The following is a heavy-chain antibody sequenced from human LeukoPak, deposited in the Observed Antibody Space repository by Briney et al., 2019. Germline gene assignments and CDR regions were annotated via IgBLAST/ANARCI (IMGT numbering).Heavy chain of an antibody. CDR1: GDSFTGNNW. J-gene: IGHJ4*02. Sequence: SDTLSLTCAVSGDSFTGNNWWTWVRQPPGKELEWIGELSHSGCTNYNSSLKSQVTISVDKSKNQSSLNLNSVTAADTAVYYCATRSALTGEPYWGQGTLVTVSS. D-gene: IGHD7-27*01. V-gene: IGHV4-4*02. CDR3: ATRSALTGEPY. CDR2: LSHSGCT.